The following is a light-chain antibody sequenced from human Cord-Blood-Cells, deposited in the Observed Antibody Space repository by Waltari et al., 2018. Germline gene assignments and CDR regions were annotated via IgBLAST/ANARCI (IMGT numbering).Light chain of an antibody. CDR2: DVS. CDR3: CSYAGSYTLV. V-gene: IGLV2-11*01. CDR1: SSDVGGYNY. J-gene: IGLJ3*02. Sequence: QSALTQPRSVSGSPGQSVTISCTVTSSDVGGYNYVSWYQQHPGKAPKLMIYDVSKRPSGVPGRFSGSKSGNTASLTISGLQAEDEADYCCCSYAGSYTLVFGGETKLTVL.